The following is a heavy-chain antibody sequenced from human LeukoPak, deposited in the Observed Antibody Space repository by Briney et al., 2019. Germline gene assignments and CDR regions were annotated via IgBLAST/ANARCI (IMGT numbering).Heavy chain of an antibody. D-gene: IGHD3-22*01. V-gene: IGHV3-21*04. CDR2: ISSSSSYI. CDR3: AKDREIVVVMIYDY. CDR1: GFTFSSYS. J-gene: IGHJ4*02. Sequence: GSLRLSCAASGFTFSSYSMNWVRQAPGKGLEWVSSISSSSSYIYYADSVKGRFTISRDNSKNTLYLQMNSLRAEDTAVYYCAKDREIVVVMIYDYWGQGTLVTVSS.